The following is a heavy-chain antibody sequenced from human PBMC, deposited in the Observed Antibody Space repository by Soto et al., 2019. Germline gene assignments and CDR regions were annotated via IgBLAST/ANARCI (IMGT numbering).Heavy chain of an antibody. CDR1: GFTFSSYA. D-gene: IGHD2-15*01. CDR2: ISGSGGST. Sequence: PGGSLRLSCAASGFTFSSYAMSWVRQAPGKGLEWVSAISGSGGSTYYADSVKGRFTISRDNSKNTLYLQMNSLRAEDTAVYYCANERVYCSGGSCINYYFDYWGQGTLVTVSS. CDR3: ANERVYCSGGSCINYYFDY. V-gene: IGHV3-23*01. J-gene: IGHJ4*02.